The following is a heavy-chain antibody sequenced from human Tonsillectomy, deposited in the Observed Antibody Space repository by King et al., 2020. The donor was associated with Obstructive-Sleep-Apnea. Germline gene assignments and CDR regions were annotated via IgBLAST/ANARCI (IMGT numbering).Heavy chain of an antibody. Sequence: VQLQQWGAGLLKPSETLSLTCAVYGGSFSGYYWSWIRQPPGKGLEWIGEINHSGSTNYNPSLKSRVTISVDTSKNQFSLKLSSVTAADTAVYYCAREGYGYSSSYFDYWGQGTLVTVSS. J-gene: IGHJ4*02. D-gene: IGHD6-13*01. V-gene: IGHV4-34*01. CDR2: INHSGST. CDR1: GGSFSGYY. CDR3: AREGYGYSSSYFDY.